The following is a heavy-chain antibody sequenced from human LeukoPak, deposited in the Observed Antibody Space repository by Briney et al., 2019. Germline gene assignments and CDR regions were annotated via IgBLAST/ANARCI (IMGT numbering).Heavy chain of an antibody. V-gene: IGHV3-7*01. D-gene: IGHD3-22*01. J-gene: IGHJ4*02. CDR1: GFTFSSYW. CDR2: MKQDGSEK. Sequence: GGSLRLSCVASGFTFSSYWMSWVRQAPGKGLEWVANMKQDGSEKYYVDSVKGRFTISRDNAKNSLYLQMNSLRAEDTAVYYCARTYYYDSSGYYPPDYWGQGTLVTVSS. CDR3: ARTYYYDSSGYYPPDY.